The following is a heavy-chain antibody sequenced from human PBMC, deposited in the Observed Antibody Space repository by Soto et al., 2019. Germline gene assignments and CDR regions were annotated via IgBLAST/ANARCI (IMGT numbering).Heavy chain of an antibody. Sequence: QLQLQESGPGLVKPSETLSLTCTVSGGSISSSSYYWGWIRQPPGKGLEWIGSIYYSGSTYYNPSLKSRVTISVDTSKNQFSLKLSSVTAADTAVYYCARHHDYGALGWYFDLWGRGTLVTVSS. D-gene: IGHD4-17*01. CDR3: ARHHDYGALGWYFDL. CDR2: IYYSGST. V-gene: IGHV4-39*01. CDR1: GGSISSSSYY. J-gene: IGHJ2*01.